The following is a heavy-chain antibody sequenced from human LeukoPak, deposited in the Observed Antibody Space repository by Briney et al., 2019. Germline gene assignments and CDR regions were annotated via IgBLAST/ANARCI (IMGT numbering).Heavy chain of an antibody. V-gene: IGHV1-46*01. J-gene: IGHJ6*02. CDR3: AREDPSGYYYYYGMDV. CDR2: INPSGGST. CDR1: GYTFTSQY. Sequence: ASVKVSCKASGYTFTSQYVHWVRQAPGRGLEWMGIINPSGGSTRYAQKFQGRVTMTRDTSTSTVYMELKRLRSEDTAVYYCAREDPSGYYYYYGMDVWGQGTTVTVSS. D-gene: IGHD1-26*01.